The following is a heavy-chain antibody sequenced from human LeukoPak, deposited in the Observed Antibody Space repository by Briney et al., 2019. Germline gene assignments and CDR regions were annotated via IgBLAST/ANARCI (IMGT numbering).Heavy chain of an antibody. CDR2: IYYSGST. Sequence: SQTLSLTCTVSGGSISSGGYYWSWIRQHPGKGLEWIGYIYYSGSTYYNPSLKSRVTISVDTSKNQFSLKLSSVTAADTAVYYCAREEPYYYGSGSYGDYWGQGTLVTVSS. J-gene: IGHJ4*02. V-gene: IGHV4-31*03. CDR3: AREEPYYYGSGSYGDY. CDR1: GGSISSGGYY. D-gene: IGHD3-10*01.